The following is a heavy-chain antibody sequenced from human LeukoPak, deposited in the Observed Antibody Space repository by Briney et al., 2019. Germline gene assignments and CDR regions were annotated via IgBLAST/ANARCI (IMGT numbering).Heavy chain of an antibody. J-gene: IGHJ4*02. V-gene: IGHV3-21*01. Sequence: PGGSLRLSCVASEYDFRAYTFTWVRQAPGKGLEYVSSISKSSALKYYSESVRGRFTISRDNAENSLYLDMSNLGAEDTAVYFCVRGDNRGQWGQGTLVTVSS. CDR1: EYDFRAYT. D-gene: IGHD3-10*01. CDR2: ISKSSALK. CDR3: VRGDNRGQ.